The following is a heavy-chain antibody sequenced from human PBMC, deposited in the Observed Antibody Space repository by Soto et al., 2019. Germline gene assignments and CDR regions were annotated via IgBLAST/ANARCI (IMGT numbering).Heavy chain of an antibody. D-gene: IGHD2-2*02. CDR1: GGSISSYY. J-gene: IGHJ5*02. Sequence: KPSETLSLTCTVSGGSISSYYWSWIRQPPGKGLEWIGYIYYSGSTNYNPSLKSRVTISVDTSKNQFSLKLSSVTAADTAVYYCARVYPLVVVPAAIPNWFDPWGQGTLVTVSS. V-gene: IGHV4-59*01. CDR3: ARVYPLVVVPAAIPNWFDP. CDR2: IYYSGST.